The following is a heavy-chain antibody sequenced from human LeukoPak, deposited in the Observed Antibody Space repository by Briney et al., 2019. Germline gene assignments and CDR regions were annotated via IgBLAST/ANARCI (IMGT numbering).Heavy chain of an antibody. J-gene: IGHJ4*02. Sequence: GGSLRLSCAASGFAFSDYYMSWIRQAPGKGLEWVSYISSSGSTIYYADSVKGRFTISRDNAKNSLYLQMNSLRAEDTAVYYCARDFDTVVTHYWGQGTLVTVSS. D-gene: IGHD2-21*02. CDR2: ISSSGSTI. V-gene: IGHV3-11*01. CDR1: GFAFSDYY. CDR3: ARDFDTVVTHY.